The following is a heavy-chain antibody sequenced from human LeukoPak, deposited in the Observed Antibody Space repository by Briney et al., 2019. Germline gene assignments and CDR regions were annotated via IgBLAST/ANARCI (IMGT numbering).Heavy chain of an antibody. CDR2: INHSGST. V-gene: IGHV4-34*01. D-gene: IGHD3-10*01. CDR3: ARDRITMVRGVFDY. J-gene: IGHJ4*02. Sequence: SETLSLTCAVYGGSFSGYYWSWIRQPPGKGLEWIGEINHSGSTNYNPSLKSRVTISVDTSKNQFSLKLSSVTAADTAVYYCARDRITMVRGVFDYWGQGTLVTVSS. CDR1: GGSFSGYY.